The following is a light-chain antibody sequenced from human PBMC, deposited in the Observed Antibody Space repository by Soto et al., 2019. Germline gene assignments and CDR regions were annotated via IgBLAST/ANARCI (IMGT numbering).Light chain of an antibody. CDR3: SSYTTSSTRLYG. CDR1: SSDVGGYNS. V-gene: IGLV2-14*01. Sequence: QSALTQPASVSGSPGQSITISCTGTSSDVGGYNSVSWYQQHPGKAPKLMIYEVSNRPSGVSNRFSGSKSGNTASLTISGLQAEDEADYYCSSYTTSSTRLYGFGTGTKLTVL. CDR2: EVS. J-gene: IGLJ1*01.